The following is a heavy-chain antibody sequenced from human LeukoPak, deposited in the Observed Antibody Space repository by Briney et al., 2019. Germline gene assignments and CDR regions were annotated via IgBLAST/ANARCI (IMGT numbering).Heavy chain of an antibody. V-gene: IGHV3-23*01. CDR3: TRRVGGTPDY. D-gene: IGHD1-26*01. J-gene: IGHJ4*02. CDR1: GFTFSSYV. CDR2: IGTHSTSI. Sequence: GGSLRLSCAASGFTFSSYVMTWVRQAPGAGLEWVSAIGTHSTSIDYPDSVKGRFTISRDDSKNTVFLQMTSLRVEDTALYYCTRRVGGTPDYWGLGTLVTVSS.